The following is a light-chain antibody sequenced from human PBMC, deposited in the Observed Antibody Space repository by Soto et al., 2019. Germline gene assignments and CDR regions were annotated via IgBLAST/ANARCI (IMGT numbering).Light chain of an antibody. Sequence: DLQITQSPTTLSASVVATVTVSCRASQSVSGWLAWYHQKPGEAPKLLIYDASALPRGVPSRFSGSGSGPKFTLPIASLQPDDFATYYCQKYETFSGTFATGTKV. J-gene: IGKJ4*01. CDR1: QSVSGW. CDR3: QKYETFSGT. CDR2: DAS. V-gene: IGKV1-5*01.